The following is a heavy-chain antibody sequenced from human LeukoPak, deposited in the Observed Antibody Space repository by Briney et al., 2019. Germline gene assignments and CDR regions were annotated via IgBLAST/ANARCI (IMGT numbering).Heavy chain of an antibody. CDR1: GYTLTELS. CDR2: FDPEDGQT. V-gene: IGHV1-24*01. D-gene: IGHD3-10*01. Sequence: ASVTVSFTVSGYTLTELSMHWVRQAPGKGLEWMGGFDPEDGQTIYAQKFQGRVTMTEDTSTNTAYMELSSLRSEDTAVYYCASEPEYYGLGSPLHYWGQGTLVTVSS. CDR3: ASEPEYYGLGSPLHY. J-gene: IGHJ4*02.